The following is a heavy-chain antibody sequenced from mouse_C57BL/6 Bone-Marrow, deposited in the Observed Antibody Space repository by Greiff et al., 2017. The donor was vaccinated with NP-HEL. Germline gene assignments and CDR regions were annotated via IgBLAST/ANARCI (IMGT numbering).Heavy chain of an antibody. V-gene: IGHV1-9*01. J-gene: IGHJ2*01. CDR3: AREGLRQVDY. D-gene: IGHD2-4*01. CDR1: GYTFTGYW. Sequence: VQLQQSGAELMKPGASVKLSCKATGYTFTGYWIEWVKQRPGHGLEWIGEILPGSGSTNYTEKFKGKATFTADTSSNTAYMQLSSLTTEDSAIYYCAREGLRQVDYWGQGTTLTVSS. CDR2: ILPGSGST.